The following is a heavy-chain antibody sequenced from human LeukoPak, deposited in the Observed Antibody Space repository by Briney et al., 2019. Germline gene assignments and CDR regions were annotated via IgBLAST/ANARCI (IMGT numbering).Heavy chain of an antibody. V-gene: IGHV1-46*01. CDR2: INPSGGST. Sequence: ASVKVSCKASGYTFTSYYMHWVRQAPGQGLEWMGIINPSGGSTSYAQKFQGRVTMTRDTSTSTVYTELSSLRSEDTAVYYCARVPDGSGSDTPWFDYWGQGTLVTVSS. CDR1: GYTFTSYY. CDR3: ARVPDGSGSDTPWFDY. J-gene: IGHJ4*02. D-gene: IGHD3-10*01.